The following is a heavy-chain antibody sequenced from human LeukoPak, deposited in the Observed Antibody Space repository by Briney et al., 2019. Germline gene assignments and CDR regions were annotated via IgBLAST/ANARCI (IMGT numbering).Heavy chain of an antibody. CDR3: ARGTTPYYYDSSGYPY. V-gene: IGHV3-53*01. Sequence: GGSLRLSCAASGFTVSSNYMSWVRQAPGKGLGWVSVIYSGDNTYYADSVKGRFTISRDNSKNTLYLHMNRLRAEDSAVYYCARGTTPYYYDSSGYPYWGQGTLVTVSS. CDR1: GFTVSSNY. D-gene: IGHD3-22*01. CDR2: IYSGDNT. J-gene: IGHJ4*02.